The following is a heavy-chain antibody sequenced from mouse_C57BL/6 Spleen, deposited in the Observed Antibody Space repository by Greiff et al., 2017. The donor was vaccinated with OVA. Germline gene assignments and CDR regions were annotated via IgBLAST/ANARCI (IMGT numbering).Heavy chain of an antibody. Sequence: VQLQQPGAELVKPGASVKLSCKASGYTFTSYWMQWVNQRPGQGLEWIGEIDPSDSYTNYNQKFKGKATLTVDTSSSTAYMQLSSLTSEDSAVYYCARSSYGSSYGYFDVWGTGTTVTVSS. CDR2: IDPSDSYT. CDR1: GYTFTSYW. J-gene: IGHJ1*03. D-gene: IGHD1-1*01. CDR3: ARSSYGSSYGYFDV. V-gene: IGHV1-50*01.